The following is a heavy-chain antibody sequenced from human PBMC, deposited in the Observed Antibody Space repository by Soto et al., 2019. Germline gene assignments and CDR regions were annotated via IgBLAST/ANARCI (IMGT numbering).Heavy chain of an antibody. Sequence: QVQLVQSGAEVKKPGSSVKVSCKASGVTFSSYTISWVRQAPGQGLEWMGRIIHILGIANYAQKFQGRATITADKSTSTAYMELSSLRSEDTAVYYCATLSDDVDYWVQGTLVTVS. CDR2: IIHILGIA. CDR1: GVTFSSYT. D-gene: IGHD3-16*02. J-gene: IGHJ4*02. CDR3: ATLSDDVDY. V-gene: IGHV1-69*02.